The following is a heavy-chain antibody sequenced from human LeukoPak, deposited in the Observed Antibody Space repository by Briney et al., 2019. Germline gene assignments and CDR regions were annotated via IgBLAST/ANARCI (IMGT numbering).Heavy chain of an antibody. CDR3: AKGGTMIVVVTTSYFDY. D-gene: IGHD3-22*01. CDR2: IYSGGST. V-gene: IGHV3-53*01. Sequence: GGSLRLSCAASGFTVSSNYTSWVRQAPGKGLEWVSVIYSGGSTYYADSVKGRFTISRDNSKNTLYLQMNSLRAEDTAVYYCAKGGTMIVVVTTSYFDYWGQGTLVTVSS. CDR1: GFTVSSNY. J-gene: IGHJ4*02.